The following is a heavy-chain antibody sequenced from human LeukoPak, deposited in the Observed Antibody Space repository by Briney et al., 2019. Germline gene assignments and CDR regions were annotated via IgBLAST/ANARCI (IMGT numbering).Heavy chain of an antibody. D-gene: IGHD3-22*01. CDR2: IYSGGST. J-gene: IGHJ3*02. CDR1: GFTVSSNY. Sequence: PGGSLRLSCAASGFTVSSNYMSWVRQAPGKGLEWVSVIYSGGSTYYADSVKGRFTISRDNSKNTLYLQMNSLRAEDTAVYYCARAGDYYDSSGYFDAFDIWGQGTMVTVSS. V-gene: IGHV3-66*01. CDR3: ARAGDYYDSSGYFDAFDI.